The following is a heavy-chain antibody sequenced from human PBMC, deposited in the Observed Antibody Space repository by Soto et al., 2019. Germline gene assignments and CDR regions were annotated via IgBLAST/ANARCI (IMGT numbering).Heavy chain of an antibody. D-gene: IGHD3-10*01. CDR3: ARDRITLANDAFDI. J-gene: IGHJ3*02. Sequence: TSETLSLTCTVFGGSISSYYWSWIRQPAGKGLEWIGRIYTSGSTNYNPSLKSRVTMSVDTSKNQFSLNLSSVTAAADTAVYYCARDRITLANDAFDIWGQGTMVTVSS. CDR1: GGSISSYY. CDR2: IYTSGST. V-gene: IGHV4-4*07.